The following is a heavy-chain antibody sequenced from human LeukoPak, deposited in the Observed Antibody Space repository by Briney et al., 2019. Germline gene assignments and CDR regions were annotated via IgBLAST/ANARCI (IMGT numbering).Heavy chain of an antibody. CDR2: IKQDGSEK. Sequence: GGSLRLSCAASGFTFSTYWMSWVRQAPGKGLEWVANIKQDGSEKYYVDSVKGRFTISRDNAKSSLYLQMDGLTAEDTAVYYCTRDLWLAANVYWGQGTLVTVSS. CDR1: GFTFSTYW. J-gene: IGHJ4*02. V-gene: IGHV3-7*01. D-gene: IGHD6-19*01. CDR3: TRDLWLAANVY.